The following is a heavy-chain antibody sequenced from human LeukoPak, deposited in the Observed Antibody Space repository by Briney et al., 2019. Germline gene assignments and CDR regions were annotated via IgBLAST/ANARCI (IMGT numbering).Heavy chain of an antibody. D-gene: IGHD3-16*01. J-gene: IGHJ4*02. Sequence: ASVKVSCKASGYTFTSYGISWVRQAPGQGLEWMGWISAYNGNTNYAQKLQGRVTMTTDTSTSTAYMELRSLRSDDTAVYYCARDLVGAYTFGGVDYWGQRTLVTVSS. CDR3: ARDLVGAYTFGGVDY. CDR1: GYTFTSYG. V-gene: IGHV1-18*01. CDR2: ISAYNGNT.